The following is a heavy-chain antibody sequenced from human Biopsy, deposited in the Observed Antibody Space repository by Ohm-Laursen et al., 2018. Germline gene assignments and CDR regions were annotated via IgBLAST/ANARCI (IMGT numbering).Heavy chain of an antibody. CDR1: GGSISSDY. Sequence: GTLSLTCTVSGGSISSDYWSWIRQTPGKGLEWIGYIYYSGSTNYNPSLKSRVTIPVDTSKNQFFLRLNSVTAADTAVYYCARATNSTGWPYYYFYGMDVWGQGTTVTVSS. V-gene: IGHV4-59*01. J-gene: IGHJ6*02. CDR3: ARATNSTGWPYYYFYGMDV. D-gene: IGHD2/OR15-2a*01. CDR2: IYYSGST.